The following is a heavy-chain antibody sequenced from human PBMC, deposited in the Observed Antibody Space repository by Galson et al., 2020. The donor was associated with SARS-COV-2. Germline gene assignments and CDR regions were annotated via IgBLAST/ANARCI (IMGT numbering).Heavy chain of an antibody. CDR1: GFTVSSNY. Sequence: GGSLRLSCAASGFTVSSNYMSWVRQAPGKGLEWVSVIYSGGSTYYADSVKGRFTISRDNSKNTLYLQMNSLRAEDTAVYYCASLPFYYDTPFDIWGQGTMVTVSS. CDR3: ASLPFYYDTPFDI. J-gene: IGHJ3*02. D-gene: IGHD3-22*01. V-gene: IGHV3-53*01. CDR2: IYSGGST.